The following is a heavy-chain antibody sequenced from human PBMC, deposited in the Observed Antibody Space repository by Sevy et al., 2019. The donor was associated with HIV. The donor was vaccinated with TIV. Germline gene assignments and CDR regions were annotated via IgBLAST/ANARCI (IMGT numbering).Heavy chain of an antibody. CDR3: ARGGPNQQQLDYFDY. V-gene: IGHV4-59*01. J-gene: IGHJ4*02. Sequence: SETLCLTCTVSGVSISPYYWAWIRQPPGKGLECIGFSGNTNYNPSLKTRVTTSVDTSKNQFSLKLSSVTAADTAIYYCARGGPNQQQLDYFDYWGQGTLVTVSS. D-gene: IGHD6-13*01. CDR2: SGNT. CDR1: GVSISPYY.